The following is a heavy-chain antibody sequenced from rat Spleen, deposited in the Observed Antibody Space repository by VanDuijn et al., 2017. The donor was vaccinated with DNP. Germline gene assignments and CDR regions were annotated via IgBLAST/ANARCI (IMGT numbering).Heavy chain of an antibody. J-gene: IGHJ2*01. CDR2: ITSSGGST. CDR1: GFTFNKYW. V-gene: IGHV5-31*01. Sequence: EVQLVESGGDLVQPGRSLKLSCIVSGFTFNKYWMTWIRQVPGKGLEWVASITSSGGSTYSPDSVKGRFTISRHNAQNTLYLQMNSLRSEDTATYYCAREGITTSDYFDYWGQGVMVTVSS. CDR3: AREGITTSDYFDY. D-gene: IGHD1-10*01.